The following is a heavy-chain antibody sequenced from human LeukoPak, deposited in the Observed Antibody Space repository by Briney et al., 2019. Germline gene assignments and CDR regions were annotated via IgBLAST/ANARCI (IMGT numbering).Heavy chain of an antibody. V-gene: IGHV3-7*01. CDR3: ARGYYDSSGSPFDY. Sequence: GGALRLSCAASGFTFSSYWMRWVRQAPGKGLEWVANIKQDGSEEYYVDSVKGRFTISRDNAKNSLYLQMNSLRAEDTAVYFCARGYYDSSGSPFDYWGQGTLVTVSS. J-gene: IGHJ4*02. CDR2: IKQDGSEE. D-gene: IGHD3-22*01. CDR1: GFTFSSYW.